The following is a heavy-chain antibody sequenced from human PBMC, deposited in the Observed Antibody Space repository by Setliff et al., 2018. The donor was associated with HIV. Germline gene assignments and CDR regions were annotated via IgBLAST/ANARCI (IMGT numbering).Heavy chain of an antibody. CDR2: ISYSGST. CDR3: ATLNFPLNWFDP. J-gene: IGHJ5*02. CDR1: GAPISSSPYY. V-gene: IGHV4-39*01. Sequence: ASETLSLTCSVSGAPISSSPYYWAWIRQPPGKGLEWIATISYSGSTHYNLALMSRVTISMDTSRNQFSVKLSSVTAADTAIYYCATLNFPLNWFDPWGQGTPVTVSS.